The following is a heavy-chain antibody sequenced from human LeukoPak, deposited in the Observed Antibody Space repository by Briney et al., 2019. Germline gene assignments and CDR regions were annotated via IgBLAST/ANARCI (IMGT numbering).Heavy chain of an antibody. J-gene: IGHJ5*02. V-gene: IGHV4-30-2*01. D-gene: IGHD2-15*01. CDR3: ARLGYCSGGSGYHR. CDR2: IYHSGST. Sequence: SQTLSLTCAVSGCSISSGGYSWSWIRQPPGKGLEWIGYIYHSGSTYYNPSLKSRVTISVDRSKNQFSLKLSSVTAADTAVYYCARLGYCSGGSGYHRWGQGTLVTVSS. CDR1: GCSISSGGYS.